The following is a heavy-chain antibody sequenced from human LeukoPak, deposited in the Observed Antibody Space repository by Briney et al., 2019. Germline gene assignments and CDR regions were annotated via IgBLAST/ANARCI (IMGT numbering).Heavy chain of an antibody. V-gene: IGHV3-23*01. D-gene: IGHD3-10*01. Sequence: GGSLRLSCAVSGISFNNYAMNWVRQAPGKGLEGVSAITGSGGTTSYTDSVKGRFTISRDNSKNTLYLQLNSLRAEDTATYYCARDPYNTILYRLAYWGQGTLVTVSS. CDR3: ARDPYNTILYRLAY. CDR2: ITGSGGTT. CDR1: GISFNNYA. J-gene: IGHJ4*02.